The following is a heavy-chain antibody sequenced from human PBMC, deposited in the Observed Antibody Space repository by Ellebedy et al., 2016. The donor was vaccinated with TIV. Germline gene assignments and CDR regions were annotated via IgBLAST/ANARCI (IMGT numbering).Heavy chain of an antibody. CDR3: ARHSLTGEYDSAYYGMDV. V-gene: IGHV3-11*04. CDR1: GFTFSDYY. Sequence: GGSLRLSCAASGFTFSDYYMSWIRQAPGKGLEWVSYISSSGSTIYYADSVKGRFTISRDNAKNSLYLQMNSLRAEDTAVYYCARHSLTGEYDSAYYGMDVWGQGTTVTVSS. CDR2: ISSSGSTI. J-gene: IGHJ6*02. D-gene: IGHD3-22*01.